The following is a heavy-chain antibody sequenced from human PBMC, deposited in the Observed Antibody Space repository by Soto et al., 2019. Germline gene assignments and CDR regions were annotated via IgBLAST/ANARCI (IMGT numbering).Heavy chain of an antibody. Sequence: QVQLVQSGAEVKKPGASVKVSCKASGYTFTSYDINWVRQATGQGLEWMGWMNPNSGNTGYAQKFQGRVTMTRNTSISTAYMELSSLRSEDTAVYYCARAYSSSWPYYCCGMDVWGQGTTVTVSS. D-gene: IGHD6-13*01. J-gene: IGHJ6*02. CDR3: ARAYSSSWPYYCCGMDV. CDR1: GYTFTSYD. CDR2: MNPNSGNT. V-gene: IGHV1-8*01.